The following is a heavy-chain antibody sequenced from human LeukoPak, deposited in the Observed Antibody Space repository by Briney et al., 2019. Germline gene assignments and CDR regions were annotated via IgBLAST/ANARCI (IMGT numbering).Heavy chain of an antibody. Sequence: GGSLRLSCAASGFTFSSYAMNWVRQAPGKGLEWVSHISGSGISTYYADSVKGRFTFSRDNSKNTLYLQMNSLRAEDTAVYYCARAMVFDYYYYMDVWGKGTTVTISS. J-gene: IGHJ6*03. CDR2: ISGSGIST. CDR1: GFTFSSYA. D-gene: IGHD3-10*01. CDR3: ARAMVFDYYYYMDV. V-gene: IGHV3-23*01.